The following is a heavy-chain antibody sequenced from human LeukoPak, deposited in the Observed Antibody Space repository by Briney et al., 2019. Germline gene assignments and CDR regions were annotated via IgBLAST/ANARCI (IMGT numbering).Heavy chain of an antibody. CDR2: INPSGGST. CDR1: GYTFTSYY. V-gene: IGHV1-46*01. J-gene: IGHJ3*02. Sequence: ASVKVSCKASGYTFTSYYMHWVRQAPGQGLEWMGIINPSGGSTSYAQKFQGRVTMTRDTSISTAYMELSRLRSDDTAVYYCARDEVMMDIWGQGTMVTVSS. CDR3: ARDEVMMDI. D-gene: IGHD3-16*01.